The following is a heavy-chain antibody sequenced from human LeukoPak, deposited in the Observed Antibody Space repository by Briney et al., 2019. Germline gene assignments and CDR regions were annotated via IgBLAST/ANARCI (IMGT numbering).Heavy chain of an antibody. D-gene: IGHD2-2*01. Sequence: SETLSLTCAVYGGSFSGYYWSWIRQPPGKGLEWIGYIYYSGSTNYNPSLKSRVTISVDTSKNQFSLKLSSVTAADTAVYYCARSVVPAAHFDYWGQGTLVTVSS. CDR2: IYYSGST. J-gene: IGHJ4*02. CDR3: ARSVVPAAHFDY. V-gene: IGHV4-59*01. CDR1: GGSFSGYY.